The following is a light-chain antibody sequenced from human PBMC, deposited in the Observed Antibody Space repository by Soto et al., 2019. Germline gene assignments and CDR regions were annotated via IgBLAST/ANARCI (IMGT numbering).Light chain of an antibody. V-gene: IGKV3-15*01. J-gene: IGKJ1*01. CDR1: QSVSSY. CDR2: GAS. CDR3: QQYNSWPRT. Sequence: EILLTQSPSTLSLSPGEGATLSCRASQSVSSYLAWYQQKPGQAPRLLIYGASTRATGIPARFSGSGSGTESTLTINRLQSEDFETYYCQQYNSWPRTFGQGTKVDIK.